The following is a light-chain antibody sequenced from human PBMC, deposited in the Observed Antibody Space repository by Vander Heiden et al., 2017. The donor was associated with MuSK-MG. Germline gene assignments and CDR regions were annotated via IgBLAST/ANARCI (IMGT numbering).Light chain of an antibody. CDR1: KLGDKY. CDR3: QAWDSSTRV. CDR2: QDS. V-gene: IGLV3-1*01. J-gene: IGLJ1*01. Sequence: SYELTQPPPVSRSPGQTASITCSGDKLGDKYACWYQQKPGQSPVLVIYQDSKRPSGIPERFSGSNSGNTATLTISGTQAMVEADYYCQAWDSSTRVFGTGTKVTVL.